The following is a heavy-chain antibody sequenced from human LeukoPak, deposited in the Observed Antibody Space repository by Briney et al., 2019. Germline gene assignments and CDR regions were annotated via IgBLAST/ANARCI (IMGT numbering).Heavy chain of an antibody. V-gene: IGHV4-59*12. D-gene: IGHD3-3*01. CDR3: ARGVYDFWSGYPRWFDP. Sequence: SETLSLTCTVSGGSISSYYWSWIRQPPGKGLEWIGYIYYSGTTNYNPSLKSRVTMSVDTSKNQFSLKLSSVTAADTAVYYCARGVYDFWSGYPRWFDPWGQGTLVTVSS. CDR1: GGSISSYY. J-gene: IGHJ5*02. CDR2: IYYSGTT.